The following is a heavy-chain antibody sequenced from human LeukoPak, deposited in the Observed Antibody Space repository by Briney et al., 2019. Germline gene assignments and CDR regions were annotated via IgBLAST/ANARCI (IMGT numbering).Heavy chain of an antibody. J-gene: IGHJ4*02. CDR3: AKTTFAYSSGWYSSPTAFDY. CDR1: GFTFSSYW. D-gene: IGHD6-19*01. V-gene: IGHV3-7*03. Sequence: GGSLRLSCAASGFTFSSYWMSWVRQAPGKGLEWVANIKQDGSEKYYVDSVKGRFTISRDNAKNSLYLQMNSLRAEDTALYYCAKTTFAYSSGWYSSPTAFDYWGQGTLVTVSS. CDR2: IKQDGSEK.